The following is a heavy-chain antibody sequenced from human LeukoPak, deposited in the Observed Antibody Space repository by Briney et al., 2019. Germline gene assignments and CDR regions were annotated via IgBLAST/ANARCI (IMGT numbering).Heavy chain of an antibody. CDR3: AKWVLGRSFYEPDY. D-gene: IGHD3-3*01. V-gene: IGHV3-23*01. Sequence: PGGSLRLSCAASGFTFSSYAMSWVRQAAGKGLEWVSAISGSGGSTYYADSVKGRFTISRDNSKNTLYLQMNSLRAEDTAVYYCAKWVLGRSFYEPDYWGQGTLVTVSS. CDR2: ISGSGGST. J-gene: IGHJ4*02. CDR1: GFTFSSYA.